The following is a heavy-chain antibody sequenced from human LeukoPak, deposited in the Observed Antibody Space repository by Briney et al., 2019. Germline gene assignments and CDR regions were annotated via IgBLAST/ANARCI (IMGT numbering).Heavy chain of an antibody. D-gene: IGHD5-18*01. J-gene: IGHJ4*02. CDR1: GGSVSSGSYY. CDR3: AREAMYSYGNNFDY. Sequence: SETLSLTCTVSGGSVSSGSYYWRWIRQPPGKGLEWIGYIYYSGSTNYNPSLKSRVTISVDTSKNQFSLKLSSVTAADTAVYHCAREAMYSYGNNFDYWGQGTLVTVSS. V-gene: IGHV4-61*01. CDR2: IYYSGST.